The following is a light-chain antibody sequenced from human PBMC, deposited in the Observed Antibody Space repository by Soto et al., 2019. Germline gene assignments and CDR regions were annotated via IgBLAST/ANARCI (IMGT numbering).Light chain of an antibody. J-gene: IGKJ2*01. CDR1: QSVSSY. Sequence: EIVLTQSPATLSLSPGERATLSCRASQSVSSYLAWYQQKPGQAPRLLIYDASNSATGIPARFSGGGSGTDFTLTISSLEPEDFAVYYCQQRFNWPRFTFGQGTKLEIK. CDR2: DAS. V-gene: IGKV3-11*01. CDR3: QQRFNWPRFT.